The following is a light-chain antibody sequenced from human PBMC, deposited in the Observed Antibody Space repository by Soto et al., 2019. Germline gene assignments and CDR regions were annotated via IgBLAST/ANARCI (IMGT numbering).Light chain of an antibody. J-gene: IGKJ1*01. CDR2: GAS. CDR1: QSVNGN. Sequence: ETVMTQSPATLSVSPGERATLSCRASQSVNGNLAWYQQKLGQAPRVVIYGASTRAAGIPARFSGSGSGTEFILTISSLQSEDFAFYYCQHYNTWPWTFGQGTKVEIK. V-gene: IGKV3-15*01. CDR3: QHYNTWPWT.